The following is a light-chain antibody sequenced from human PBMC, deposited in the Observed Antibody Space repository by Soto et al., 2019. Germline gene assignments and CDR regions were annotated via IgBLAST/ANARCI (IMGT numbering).Light chain of an antibody. CDR2: GAS. V-gene: IGKV3-15*01. CDR1: QSVTSN. CDR3: QQYNNWPLT. Sequence: EIVMTQSPATLSVSPGERATLSCRASQSVTSNLAWYQQKPGQPPRRLLYGASTRATGIPARFSGSGSGTEFTLTISSLQSEDFAVYSCQQYNNWPLTFGGGTKVEIK. J-gene: IGKJ4*01.